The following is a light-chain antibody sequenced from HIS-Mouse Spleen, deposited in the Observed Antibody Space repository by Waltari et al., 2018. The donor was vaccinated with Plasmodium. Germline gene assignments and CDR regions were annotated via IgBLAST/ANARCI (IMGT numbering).Light chain of an antibody. CDR1: KSGDKY. Sequence: SYELTQPPSVSVSPGQTASTTCSGAKSGDKYACWYQQKPGQSPVLVIYQDSKRPSGIPERFSGSNSGNTATLTISGTQAMDEADYYCQAWDSSTDYVFGTGTKVTVL. CDR2: QDS. CDR3: QAWDSSTDYV. V-gene: IGLV3-1*01. J-gene: IGLJ1*01.